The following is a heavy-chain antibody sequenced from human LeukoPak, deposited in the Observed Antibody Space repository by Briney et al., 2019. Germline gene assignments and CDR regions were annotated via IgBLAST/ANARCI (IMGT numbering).Heavy chain of an antibody. J-gene: IGHJ6*03. CDR1: GGSISSYY. V-gene: IGHV4-34*01. Sequence: SETLSLTCTVSGGSISSYYWSWIRQPPGKGLEWIGEINHSGSTNYNPSLKSRVTISVDTSKNQFSLKLSSVTAADTAVYYCARGTMVRGVTAIYYYYYYYMDVWGKGTTVTISS. CDR2: INHSGST. CDR3: ARGTMVRGVTAIYYYYYYYMDV. D-gene: IGHD3-10*01.